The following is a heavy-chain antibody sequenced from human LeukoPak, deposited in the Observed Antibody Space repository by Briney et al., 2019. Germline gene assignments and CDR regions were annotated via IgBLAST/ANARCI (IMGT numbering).Heavy chain of an antibody. V-gene: IGHV3-21*01. J-gene: IGHJ4*02. CDR1: GFTFRSYS. CDR3: ASRAYDFWSGSREDVDY. CDR2: ISSSSSYI. D-gene: IGHD3-3*01. Sequence: GGSLRLSCAASGFTFRSYSMNWVRQAPGKGLEWVSSISSSSSYIYYADSVKGRFTISRDNAKNSLYLQMNSLRAEDTAVYYCASRAYDFWSGSREDVDYWGQGTLVTVSS.